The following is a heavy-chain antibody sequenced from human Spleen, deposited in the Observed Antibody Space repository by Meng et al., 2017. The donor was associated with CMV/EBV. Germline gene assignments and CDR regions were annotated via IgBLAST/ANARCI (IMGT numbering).Heavy chain of an antibody. Sequence: GSLRLSCTVSGYSISSDYYWGWIRQPPGKGLEWIASIYHSGSTYYNPSLKSRVTISIDTSKNHFSLKLTSVTAADTAVYYCASPRSVRATLVGYHYYYGMDAWGQGTTVTVSS. D-gene: IGHD1-26*01. J-gene: IGHJ6*02. CDR1: GYSISSDYY. CDR2: IYHSGST. CDR3: ASPRSVRATLVGYHYYYGMDA. V-gene: IGHV4-38-2*02.